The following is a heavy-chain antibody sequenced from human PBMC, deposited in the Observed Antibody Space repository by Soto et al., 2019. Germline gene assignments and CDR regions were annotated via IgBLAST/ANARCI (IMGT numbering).Heavy chain of an antibody. D-gene: IGHD6-13*01. Sequence: QVQLVESGGGVVQSGRSLRLACAASGFTFSKFGMHWVRQAPGKGLEWVAVIWNDGSYETYADSVKGRFTISRDNSKNTLYLQMNSLRAEDTAVYYCARDRSNWSSLDYWGQGTLVTVSS. CDR2: IWNDGSYE. CDR3: ARDRSNWSSLDY. V-gene: IGHV3-33*01. CDR1: GFTFSKFG. J-gene: IGHJ4*02.